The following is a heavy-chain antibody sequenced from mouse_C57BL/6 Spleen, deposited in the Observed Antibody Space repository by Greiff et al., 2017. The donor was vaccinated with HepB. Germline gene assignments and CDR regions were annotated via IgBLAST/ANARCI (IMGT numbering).Heavy chain of an antibody. D-gene: IGHD1-1*01. CDR3: TTWYYGSSYVGYFDC. J-gene: IGHJ2*01. Sequence: VQLQQSGAELVRPGASVKLSCTASGFNIKDDYMHWVKQRPEQGLEWIGWIDPENGDTEYASKFQGKATITADTASNTAYLQLSSLTSEDTAVYYCTTWYYGSSYVGYFDCRGQGTTLTVTS. V-gene: IGHV14-4*01. CDR2: IDPENGDT. CDR1: GFNIKDDY.